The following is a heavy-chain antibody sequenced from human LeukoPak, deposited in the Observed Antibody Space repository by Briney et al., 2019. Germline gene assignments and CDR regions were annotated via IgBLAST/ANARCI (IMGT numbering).Heavy chain of an antibody. CDR3: ARRFRIHFDY. CDR1: GASISSSSYY. D-gene: IGHD3-10*01. J-gene: IGHJ4*02. CDR2: FYYSGGP. Sequence: PSETLSLTCTVSGASISSSSYYWGWIRQPPGKGLEWVGSFYYSGGPAYNPSLKSRVTISVDTSGNQFSLKLRSVTAADTAVCYCARRFRIHFDYWGQGSLVTVSS. V-gene: IGHV4-39*01.